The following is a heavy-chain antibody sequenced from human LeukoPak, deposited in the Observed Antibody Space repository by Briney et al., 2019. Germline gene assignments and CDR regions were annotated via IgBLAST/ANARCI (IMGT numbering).Heavy chain of an antibody. CDR3: ARGRAYSYGPSLYYYYGMDV. CDR2: MNPNSGNT. Sequence: EASVKVSCKASGYTFTSYDINWVRQATGQGLEWMGWMNPNSGNTGYAQKFQGRVTMTRNTSISTAYMELSSLRSEDTAVYYCARGRAYSYGPSLYYYYGMDVWGQGTTVTVSS. D-gene: IGHD5-18*01. CDR1: GYTFTSYD. J-gene: IGHJ6*02. V-gene: IGHV1-8*01.